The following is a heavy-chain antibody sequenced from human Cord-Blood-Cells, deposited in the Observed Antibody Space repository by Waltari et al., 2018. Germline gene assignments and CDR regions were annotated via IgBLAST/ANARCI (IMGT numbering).Heavy chain of an antibody. CDR2: INHSGST. CDR3: ARVVYCSGGSCYSGWFDP. Sequence: QVQLQQWGAGLLKPSATLSLTCAVYGGSFSGYYWSWIRPPPGKGLEWIGEINHSGSTNYNQSLKSRVTISVDTSKNQFSLKLSSVTAADTAVYYCARVVYCSGGSCYSGWFDPWGQGTLVTVSS. V-gene: IGHV4-34*01. J-gene: IGHJ5*02. D-gene: IGHD2-15*01. CDR1: GGSFSGYY.